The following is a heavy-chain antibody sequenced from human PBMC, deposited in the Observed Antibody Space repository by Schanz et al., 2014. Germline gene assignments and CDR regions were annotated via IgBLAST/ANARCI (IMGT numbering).Heavy chain of an antibody. J-gene: IGHJ6*02. D-gene: IGHD3-16*01. CDR3: ARAAYSHGLDV. CDR2: ISWNSGSI. CDR1: GFTFDDYA. Sequence: EVQLVESGGGLVQPGRSLRLSCAASGFTFDDYAMHWVRQAPGKGLEWVSGISWNSGSIGYADSVKGRFTISRDNAKNSLYLQMNSLKTEDTAVYFCARAAYSHGLDVWGRGTTVTVSS. V-gene: IGHV3-9*01.